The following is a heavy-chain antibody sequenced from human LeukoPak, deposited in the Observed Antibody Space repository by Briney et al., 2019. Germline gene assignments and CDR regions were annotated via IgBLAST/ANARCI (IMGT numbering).Heavy chain of an antibody. J-gene: IGHJ4*02. CDR1: GYTLTELS. CDR3: ATGYGPMVQGVIIYY. Sequence: ASVKVSCKVSGYTLTELSMHWVRQAPGKGLEWMGGFDTEDGETIYAQKFQGRVTMTEDTSTDTAYTELSSLRSEDTAVYYCATGYGPMVQGVIIYYWGQGTLVTISS. D-gene: IGHD3-10*01. CDR2: FDTEDGET. V-gene: IGHV1-24*01.